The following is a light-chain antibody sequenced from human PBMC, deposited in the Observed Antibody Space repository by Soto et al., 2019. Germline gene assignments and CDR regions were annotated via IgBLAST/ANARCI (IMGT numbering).Light chain of an antibody. CDR3: QQYNSSYRT. V-gene: IGKV1-5*03. CDR2: KAS. J-gene: IGKJ1*01. Sequence: DIQMTQSPSTLSASVGDRVTITCRASQSISSWLAWYQQKPGKAPKLLIYKASSLESGVPSRFSGSGSGTEFTLTISSLQHDDFATYYCQQYNSSYRTFGQGTKVEIK. CDR1: QSISSW.